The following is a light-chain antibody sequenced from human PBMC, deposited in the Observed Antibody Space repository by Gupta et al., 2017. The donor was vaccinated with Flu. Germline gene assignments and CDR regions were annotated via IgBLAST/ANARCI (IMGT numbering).Light chain of an antibody. J-gene: IGLJ3*02. CDR3: ETWDKSRSAGV. V-gene: IGLV1-51*01. CDR2: DND. Sequence: KVTISCSGNSSNIGNNYVSWYQQVPGTAPKLLIYDNDKRPSGIPDRFFGSKSGTSATLDITGLQTGDEADYYCETWDKSRSAGVFGGGTKLTVL. CDR1: SSNIGNNY.